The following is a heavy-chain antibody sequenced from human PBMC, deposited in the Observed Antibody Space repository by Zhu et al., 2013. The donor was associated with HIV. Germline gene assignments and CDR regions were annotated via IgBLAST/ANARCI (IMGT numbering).Heavy chain of an antibody. CDR1: GYTFTDYD. D-gene: IGHD3-16*01. Sequence: QVQLVQSGTEVKRPGASVTVSCKASGYTFTDYDVNWVRQAAGQGLEWMGWMNPRSGNTGSAQKFQGRLTMTADTSTTTAYMELKSLRSGDTAIYYCAAVWNYDWFDPWGQGTLIIVSS. CDR3: AAVWNYDWFDP. CDR2: MNPRSGNT. V-gene: IGHV1-8*01. J-gene: IGHJ5*02.